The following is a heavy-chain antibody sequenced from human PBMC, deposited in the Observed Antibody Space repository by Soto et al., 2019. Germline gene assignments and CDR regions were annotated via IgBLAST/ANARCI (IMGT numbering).Heavy chain of an antibody. CDR3: AKDRGTGVGLQYFDY. V-gene: IGHV3-23*01. J-gene: IGHJ4*02. CDR1: GFTFSTNA. Sequence: GGSLRLSCAASGFTFSTNAMSWVRQAPGKGLEWVSLISGGGGTTYYADSVKGRFTISRDNSKNTLYLQMNSLRAEDAALYYCAKDRGTGVGLQYFDYWGQGTVVTVSS. CDR2: ISGGGGTT. D-gene: IGHD3-3*01.